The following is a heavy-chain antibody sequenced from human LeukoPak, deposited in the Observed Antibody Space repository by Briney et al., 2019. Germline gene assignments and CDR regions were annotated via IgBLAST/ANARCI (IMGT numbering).Heavy chain of an antibody. Sequence: GGSLRLSCAASGFTFSSYWMHWVRQAPGKGLVWVSRINSDGSSTSYADSVKGRFTISRDNAKNSLYLQMNSLRAEDTALYYCAKPGPYYYDSSGSVYFDYWGQGTLVTVSS. V-gene: IGHV3-74*01. CDR3: AKPGPYYYDSSGSVYFDY. J-gene: IGHJ4*02. CDR1: GFTFSSYW. CDR2: INSDGSST. D-gene: IGHD3-22*01.